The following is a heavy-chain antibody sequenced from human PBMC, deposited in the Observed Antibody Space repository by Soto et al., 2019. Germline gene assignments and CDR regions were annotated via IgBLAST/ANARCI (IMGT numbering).Heavy chain of an antibody. CDR1: GFTFSSYG. V-gene: IGHV3-30*18. CDR3: VKDRSSGWPYYYGLDV. J-gene: IGHJ6*02. CDR2: ISYDGRNK. D-gene: IGHD6-19*01. Sequence: QVQLVESGGGGVQPGRSLRLSCAAYGFTFSSYGMHWVRQAPGKGLEWVAVISYDGRNKYYADSVKGRFTISRDNSKNTLYLQMSSLRAEDTAVYYCVKDRSSGWPYYYGLDVCGQGTTVTVSS.